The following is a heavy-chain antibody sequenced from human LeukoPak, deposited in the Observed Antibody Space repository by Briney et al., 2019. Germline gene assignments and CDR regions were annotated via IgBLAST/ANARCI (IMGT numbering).Heavy chain of an antibody. J-gene: IGHJ5*02. V-gene: IGHV1-2*02. D-gene: IGHD2-21*02. Sequence: ASVKVSCKASGYTFTTYYMHWVRQPPGQGLQWIGWINPSTGGTKYAENFQGRVTMTRDTSITTAYMELSRLTSDDTGVYYCARQYCGGDCYNPWGQGTLVIVAS. CDR1: GYTFTTYY. CDR3: ARQYCGGDCYNP. CDR2: INPSTGGT.